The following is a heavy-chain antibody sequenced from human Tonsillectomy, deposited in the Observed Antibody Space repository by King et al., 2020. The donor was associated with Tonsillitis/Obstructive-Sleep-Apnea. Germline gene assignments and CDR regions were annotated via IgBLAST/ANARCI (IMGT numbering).Heavy chain of an antibody. CDR1: GFTFSSYG. D-gene: IGHD6-13*01. V-gene: IGHV3-33*01. CDR2: IWYDGSNK. CDR3: ARVASSNWYMDV. Sequence: VQLVESGGGVVQPGRSLRLSCAASGFTFSSYGMHWVRQAPGKGLEWVAVIWYDGSNKYYVDSVKGRFTISRDNSKNTLYLQMNSLRVEDTAVYYCARVASSNWYMDVWGQGTTVTASS. J-gene: IGHJ6*02.